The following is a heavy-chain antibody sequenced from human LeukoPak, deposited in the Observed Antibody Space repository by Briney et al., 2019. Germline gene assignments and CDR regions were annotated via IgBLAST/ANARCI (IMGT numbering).Heavy chain of an antibody. CDR3: AKGWELLSFDY. V-gene: IGHV3-30*18. CDR2: ISYDGSNK. J-gene: IGHJ4*02. CDR1: GFTFSSYS. D-gene: IGHD1-26*01. Sequence: GGSLRLSCAASGFTFSSYSMNWVRQAPGKGLEWVAVISYDGSNKYYADSVKGRFTISRDNSKNTLYLQMNSLRAEDTALYYCAKGWELLSFDYWGQGTLVTVSS.